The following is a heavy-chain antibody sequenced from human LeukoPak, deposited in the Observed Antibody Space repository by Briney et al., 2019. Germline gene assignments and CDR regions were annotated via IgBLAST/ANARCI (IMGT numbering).Heavy chain of an antibody. D-gene: IGHD2-15*01. V-gene: IGHV1-69*05. Sequence: SVKVSCKASGGTFSSYAITWVRQAPGQGLEWMGRIIPVFGTTKYAQKFQGRVTITTDESTSTTYMDLSSLRSEDTAVYYCAREDCSGGSCYYGGPFDYWGQGTLVTVSS. CDR1: GGTFSSYA. J-gene: IGHJ4*02. CDR2: IIPVFGTT. CDR3: AREDCSGGSCYYGGPFDY.